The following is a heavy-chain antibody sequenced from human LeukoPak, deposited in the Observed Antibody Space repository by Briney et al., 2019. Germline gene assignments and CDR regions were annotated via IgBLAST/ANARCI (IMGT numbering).Heavy chain of an antibody. D-gene: IGHD6-13*01. J-gene: IGHJ5*02. V-gene: IGHV4-38-2*01. CDR3: ARCAYSSSNWFDP. CDR1: GYSISSGYY. CDR2: IYHSGST. Sequence: SETLSLTCAVSGYSISSGYYWGWIRQPPGKGLEWIGSIYHSGSTYYNPSLKSRLTISVDTSKNQFSLKLSSVTAADTAVYYCARCAYSSSNWFDPWGQGTLVTVSS.